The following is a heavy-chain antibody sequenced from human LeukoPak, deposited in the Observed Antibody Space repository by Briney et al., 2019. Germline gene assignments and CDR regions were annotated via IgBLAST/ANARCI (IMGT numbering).Heavy chain of an antibody. J-gene: IGHJ4*02. Sequence: GGSLRLSCAASGFTFSSYWMTWVRQAPGKGLEWVSHISTGTYIAYADSVKGRFTISRDNARNSLYLEMNSLRAEDTAVYYCTREQDREAAATIVGDYWGQGTLVTVSS. CDR1: GFTFSSYW. CDR2: ISTGTYI. V-gene: IGHV3-21*05. CDR3: TREQDREAAATIVGDY. D-gene: IGHD3-22*01.